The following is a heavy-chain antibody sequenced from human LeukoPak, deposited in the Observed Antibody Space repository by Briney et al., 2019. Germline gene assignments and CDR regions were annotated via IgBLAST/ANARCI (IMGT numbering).Heavy chain of an antibody. V-gene: IGHV3-23*01. CDR2: ISGSGGST. CDR3: AKDWDQLRSGHFGY. Sequence: QPGGSLRLSCAASGFTFSSYAMSWVRQAPGKGLEWVSAISGSGGSTYYADSVKGRFTISRDNSKNTLYLQMNCLRAEDTAVYYCAKDWDQLRSGHFGYWGQGTLVTVSS. D-gene: IGHD2-2*01. J-gene: IGHJ4*02. CDR1: GFTFSSYA.